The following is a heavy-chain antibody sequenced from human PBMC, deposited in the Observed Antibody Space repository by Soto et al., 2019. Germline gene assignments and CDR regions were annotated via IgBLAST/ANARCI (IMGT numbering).Heavy chain of an antibody. CDR3: TTKGAILEWLLSPGEEYYYYGMDV. CDR1: GFTFSNAW. D-gene: IGHD3-3*01. Sequence: PGGSLRLSCAASGFTFSNAWMNGARQAPGKGLEWVGRIKSKTDGGTTDYAAPVKGRFTISRDDSKNTLYLQMNSLKTEDTAVYYCTTKGAILEWLLSPGEEYYYYGMDVWXQGTTVTVSS. V-gene: IGHV3-15*07. J-gene: IGHJ6*02. CDR2: IKSKTDGGTT.